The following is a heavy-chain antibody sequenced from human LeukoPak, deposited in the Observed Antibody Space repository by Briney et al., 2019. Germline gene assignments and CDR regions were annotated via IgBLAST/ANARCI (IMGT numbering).Heavy chain of an antibody. CDR3: ARWDYNSIDY. CDR1: GVSITNYY. D-gene: IGHD3-10*01. CDR2: MYISGST. J-gene: IGHJ4*02. V-gene: IGHV4-4*07. Sequence: SETLSLTCTVSGVSITNYYWNWIRQPAGKGLEWIGRMYISGSTNYNPSLKSRLTMSIDTSKNQFSLRLSSVTAADTAVYYCARWDYNSIDYWGQGTLVTVSS.